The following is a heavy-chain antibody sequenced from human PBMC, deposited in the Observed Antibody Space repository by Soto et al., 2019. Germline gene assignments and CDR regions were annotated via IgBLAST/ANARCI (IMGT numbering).Heavy chain of an antibody. V-gene: IGHV1-18*01. CDR1: GYMFSSHG. Sequence: QVQLLQSGAEVKEPGASVKVSCKTSGYMFSSHGLYWVRQAPEQGLEWMGWISPKSGDTNYVQSLQGRLTLSTDTSTSTAYLELRSLTSDDTAVYYCGREAGDYDWYFDLWGRGTPVTVSS. CDR3: GREAGDYDWYFDL. CDR2: ISPKSGDT. J-gene: IGHJ2*01. D-gene: IGHD4-17*01.